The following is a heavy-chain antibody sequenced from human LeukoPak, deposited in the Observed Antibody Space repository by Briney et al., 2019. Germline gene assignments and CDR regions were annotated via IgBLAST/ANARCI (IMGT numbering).Heavy chain of an antibody. CDR2: ISSSSSYT. D-gene: IGHD6-13*01. V-gene: IGHV3-11*06. J-gene: IGHJ5*02. CDR3: ARARRIAAAGTSGDWFDP. CDR1: GFTFSDYY. Sequence: GGSLRLSCAASGFTFSDYYMSWIRQAPGKGLEWVSYISSSSSYTNYADSVKGRFTISRDNAKNSLYLQMNSLRAEDTAVHYCARARRIAAAGTSGDWFDPWGQGTLVTVSS.